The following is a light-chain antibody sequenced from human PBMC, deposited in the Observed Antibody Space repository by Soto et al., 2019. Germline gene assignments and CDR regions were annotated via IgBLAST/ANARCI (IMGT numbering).Light chain of an antibody. Sequence: QSVLTQSPSASASLGASVKLTCTLSSGHSSYAIAWHQQQPEKGPRYLMKLNSDGSHSKGDGIPDCFSGSSSGAERYLTISSLQSEDEADYYCQTWGTGGGVFGGGTKLTVL. CDR1: SGHSSYA. CDR2: LNSDGSH. V-gene: IGLV4-69*01. J-gene: IGLJ3*02. CDR3: QTWGTGGGV.